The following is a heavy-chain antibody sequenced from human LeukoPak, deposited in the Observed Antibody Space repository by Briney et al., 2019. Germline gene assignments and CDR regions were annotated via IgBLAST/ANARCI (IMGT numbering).Heavy chain of an antibody. CDR2: MNPNSGNT. J-gene: IGHJ6*02. CDR3: ARGLRYFDWLFKDYGMDV. V-gene: IGHV1-8*01. Sequence: ASVKVSCKASGYTFTSYDINWVRQATGQGLEWMGWMNPNSGNTGYARKFQGRVTMTRNTSISTAYMELSSLRSEDTAVYYCARGLRYFDWLFKDYGMDVWGQGTTVTVSS. D-gene: IGHD3-9*01. CDR1: GYTFTSYD.